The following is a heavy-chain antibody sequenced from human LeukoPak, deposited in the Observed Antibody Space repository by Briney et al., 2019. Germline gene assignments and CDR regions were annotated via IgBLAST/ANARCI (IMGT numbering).Heavy chain of an antibody. CDR3: ARVHYDFWSGFY. V-gene: IGHV4-39*07. Sequence: SETLSLTCTVSGGSISSSSYYWGWIRQPPGKGLEWIGSIYYSGSTYYNPSLKSRVTISVDTSKNQFSLKLSSVTAADTAVYYCARVHYDFWSGFYWGQGTLVTVCS. CDR2: IYYSGST. D-gene: IGHD3-3*01. J-gene: IGHJ4*02. CDR1: GGSISSSSYY.